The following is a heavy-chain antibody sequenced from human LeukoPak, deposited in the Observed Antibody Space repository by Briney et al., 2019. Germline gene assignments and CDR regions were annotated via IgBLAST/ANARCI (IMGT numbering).Heavy chain of an antibody. V-gene: IGHV1-2*02. CDR3: ARARWQLVPYFDS. J-gene: IGHJ4*02. CDR2: INPNSGGT. D-gene: IGHD6-6*01. CDR1: GYTFTDYY. Sequence: ASVKVSCKASGYTFTDYYMHWVRQAPGQGLEWMGWINPNSGGTNFAQKFQGRVAMTRDTSIGTAYMELGSLRSGDTAVYYCARARWQLVPYFDSWGQGTLVTVSS.